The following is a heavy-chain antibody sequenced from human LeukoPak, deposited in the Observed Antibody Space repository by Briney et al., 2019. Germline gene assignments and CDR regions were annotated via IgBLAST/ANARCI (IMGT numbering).Heavy chain of an antibody. CDR3: ARVREGSVVPGDV. D-gene: IGHD2-2*01. V-gene: IGHV1-18*01. J-gene: IGHJ6*04. CDR2: ISAYNGNT. Sequence: ASVNLSRTASGYTFTSYGISWVRQAPGQGLEGMGWISAYNGNTNYAQKLQGRVTMTTDTSTSTAYMELRSLRSDDTAVYYCARVREGSVVPGDVWGKGTTVTVSS. CDR1: GYTFTSYG.